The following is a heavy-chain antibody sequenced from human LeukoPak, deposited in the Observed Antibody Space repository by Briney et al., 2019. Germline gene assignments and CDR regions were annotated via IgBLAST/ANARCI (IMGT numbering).Heavy chain of an antibody. CDR3: ASRCDSSGDYYFDY. CDR2: IYPGDSDT. Sequence: GESLQISCKGSGSIFTSYWIGRVRPLPGKGLEWMGIIYPGDSDTRYSPSFQGQVPISADKSISTAYLQWSSLKASDTAMYYCASRCDSSGDYYFDYWGQGTLVTVSS. J-gene: IGHJ4*02. D-gene: IGHD3-22*01. CDR1: GSIFTSYW. V-gene: IGHV5-51*01.